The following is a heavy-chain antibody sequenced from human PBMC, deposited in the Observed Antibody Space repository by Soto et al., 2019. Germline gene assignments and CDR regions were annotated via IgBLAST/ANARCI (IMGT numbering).Heavy chain of an antibody. CDR3: ARSSVAGAGYFQH. Sequence: SETLSLTCTVSGGSVSGGVYYWNWIRQHPEKGLEWIGYIYYSGSTYYNPSLRSRVTISADTSKNQFSLKLSSVTVAGTAVYYCARSSVAGAGYFQHWGQGTQVTVSS. CDR2: IYYSGST. D-gene: IGHD6-19*01. J-gene: IGHJ1*01. V-gene: IGHV4-31*03. CDR1: GGSVSGGVYY.